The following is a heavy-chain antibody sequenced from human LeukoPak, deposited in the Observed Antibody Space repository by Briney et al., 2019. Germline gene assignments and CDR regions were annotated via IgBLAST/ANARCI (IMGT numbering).Heavy chain of an antibody. J-gene: IGHJ4*02. V-gene: IGHV1-18*01. Sequence: GASVKVSCKASGYTFTSYGISWVRQAPGQGLEWMGWISAYNGNTNYAQKLQGRVTMTTDTSTSTAYMELRSLRSDDTAVYYCARDHLGYYDSSGYYLVYWGQGTLVTVSS. CDR2: ISAYNGNT. D-gene: IGHD3-22*01. CDR1: GYTFTSYG. CDR3: ARDHLGYYDSSGYYLVY.